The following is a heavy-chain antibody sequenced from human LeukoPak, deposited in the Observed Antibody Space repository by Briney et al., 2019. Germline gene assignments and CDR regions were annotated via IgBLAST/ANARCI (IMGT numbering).Heavy chain of an antibody. CDR1: GFTFSSYE. CDR3: VKGTSGWPYYFDY. V-gene: IGHV3-23*01. CDR2: ISGSGGST. Sequence: GGSLRLSCAASGFTFSSYEMNWVRQAPGKGLDWVSAISGSGGSTYYADSVKGRFTTSRDNSRNTLYLQVSSLRAEDTAVYFCVKGTSGWPYYFDYWGRGTLVTVSS. D-gene: IGHD6-19*01. J-gene: IGHJ4*01.